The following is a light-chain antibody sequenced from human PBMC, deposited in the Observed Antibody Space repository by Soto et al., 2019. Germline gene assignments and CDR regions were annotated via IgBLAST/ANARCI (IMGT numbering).Light chain of an antibody. CDR2: EVT. Sequence: QSVLTQPPSASGSPGQSVTISCTGTSSDVGGYNYVSWYQQYPGRAPKLMIYEVTKRPSGVPDRFSGSKSGNTASLTVSGLQAEDGADYYCGSHAASNNFYFVFGGGTKLTVL. J-gene: IGLJ3*02. V-gene: IGLV2-8*01. CDR3: GSHAASNNFYFV. CDR1: SSDVGGYNY.